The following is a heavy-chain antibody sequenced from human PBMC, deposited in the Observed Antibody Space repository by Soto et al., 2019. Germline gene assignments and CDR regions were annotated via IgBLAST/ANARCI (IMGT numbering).Heavy chain of an antibody. J-gene: IGHJ6*02. Sequence: QVQLVQSGAEVKKPGSSVKVSCKASGGTFSSYAISWVRQAPGQGLEWLGNIIPIFGTANYAQKFQGRVTITADESTSTAYMELSSLRSVDTAVYYCARTERNDDFWSGYPNYYYYGMDVWGQGTTVTVSS. V-gene: IGHV1-69*18. D-gene: IGHD3-3*01. CDR2: IIPIFGTA. CDR1: GGTFSSYA. CDR3: ARTERNDDFWSGYPNYYYYGMDV.